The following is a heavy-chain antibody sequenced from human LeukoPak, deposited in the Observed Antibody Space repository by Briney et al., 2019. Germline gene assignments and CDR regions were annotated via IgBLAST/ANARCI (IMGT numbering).Heavy chain of an antibody. J-gene: IGHJ4*02. CDR3: TTSLAAAPTFDY. V-gene: IGHV1-2*02. CDR2: INPNSGGT. D-gene: IGHD6-13*01. Sequence: ASVKVSCKASGYTFTRYYMHWVRQAPGQGLEWMGWINPNSGGTNYAQKFQGRVTMTRDPSISTAYMELRRLRSDDTAVYYCTTSLAAAPTFDYWGKGTLVTVSS. CDR1: GYTFTRYY.